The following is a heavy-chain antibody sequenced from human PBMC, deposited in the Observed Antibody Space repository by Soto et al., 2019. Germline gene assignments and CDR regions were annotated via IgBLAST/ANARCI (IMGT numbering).Heavy chain of an antibody. CDR1: GFTFSSYA. CDR2: IGASGAGT. Sequence: EVQLLESGGALVQPGGSLRLSCAASGFTFSSYAMSWVRQAPGKGLEWVSGIGASGAGTYYADSVKGRFIISRYNSKNTLHLQMNSMRAEDTAVYYCALRKTGSYFDYWGQGTLVTVSS. J-gene: IGHJ4*02. CDR3: ALRKTGSYFDY. D-gene: IGHD1-26*01. V-gene: IGHV3-23*01.